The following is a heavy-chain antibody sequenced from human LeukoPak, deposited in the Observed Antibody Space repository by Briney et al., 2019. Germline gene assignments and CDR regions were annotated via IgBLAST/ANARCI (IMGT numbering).Heavy chain of an antibody. J-gene: IGHJ5*02. D-gene: IGHD6-6*01. Sequence: PSETLSLXCAVYGGSFSGYYWSWIRQPPGKGLEWIGEINHSGSTNYNPSLKSRVTISVDTSKNQFSLKLSSVTAADTAVYYSARGYSSSSYNWFDPWGQGTLVTVSS. CDR2: INHSGST. V-gene: IGHV4-34*01. CDR3: ARGYSSSSYNWFDP. CDR1: GGSFSGYY.